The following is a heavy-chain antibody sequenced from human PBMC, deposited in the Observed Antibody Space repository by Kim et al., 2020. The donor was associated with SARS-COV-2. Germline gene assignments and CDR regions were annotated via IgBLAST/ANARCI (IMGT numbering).Heavy chain of an antibody. D-gene: IGHD3-22*01. CDR3: ARFGYDSSGYHLYFYH. CDR1: GDSISSNNW. V-gene: IGHV4-4*02. Sequence: SETLSLTCAVFGDSISSNNWWSWVRQPPGKGLEWIGAIYQSGSANYNPSLKSRVSISVDKSKNHFSLKLRSVTAADTAIYYCARFGYDSSGYHLYFYHWG. CDR2: IYQSGSA. J-gene: IGHJ1*01.